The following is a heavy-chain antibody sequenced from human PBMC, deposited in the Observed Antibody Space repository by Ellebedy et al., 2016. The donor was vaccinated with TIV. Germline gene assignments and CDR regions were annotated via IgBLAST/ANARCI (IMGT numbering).Heavy chain of an antibody. Sequence: SETLSLTXTVSGGSISSSSYYWGWIRQPPGKGLEWIGSIYYSGSTYYNPSLKSRVTISVDTSKNQFSLKLSSVTAADTAVYYCARERGYSYGYYYYYGMDVWGQGTTVTVSS. D-gene: IGHD5-18*01. V-gene: IGHV4-39*07. J-gene: IGHJ6*02. CDR1: GGSISSSSYY. CDR2: IYYSGST. CDR3: ARERGYSYGYYYYYGMDV.